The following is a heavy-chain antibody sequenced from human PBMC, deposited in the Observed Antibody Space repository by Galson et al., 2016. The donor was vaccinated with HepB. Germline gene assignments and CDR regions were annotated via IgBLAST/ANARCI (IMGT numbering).Heavy chain of an antibody. D-gene: IGHD2/OR15-2a*01. CDR3: ARGDVSNNGGIYYSGMDV. CDR1: GYILTGYY. Sequence: SVKVSCKASGYILTGYYVHWVRQAPGQGLEWMGWIDPRSGGTIYAENFQGRVTMTRDTSINIAYMELSRLRSADTVVYYCARGDVSNNGGIYYSGMDVWGQGTTVTVSS. V-gene: IGHV1-2*02. J-gene: IGHJ6*02. CDR2: IDPRSGGT.